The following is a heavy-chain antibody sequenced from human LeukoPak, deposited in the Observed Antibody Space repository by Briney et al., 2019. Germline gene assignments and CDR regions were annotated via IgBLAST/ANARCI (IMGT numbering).Heavy chain of an antibody. J-gene: IGHJ4*02. V-gene: IGHV3-30*02. CDR1: GFSFSSYG. CDR3: AKAPVTSCRGAFCYPFDY. D-gene: IGHD2-15*01. Sequence: GGSLRLSCEASGFSFSSYGLHWVRQASGTGLEWVAFIRYDGTNKYYADSVRGRFTISRDTSRSTLYLQMNSLRAEDAAVYYCAKAPVTSCRGAFCYPFDYWGQGTLVTVSS. CDR2: IRYDGTNK.